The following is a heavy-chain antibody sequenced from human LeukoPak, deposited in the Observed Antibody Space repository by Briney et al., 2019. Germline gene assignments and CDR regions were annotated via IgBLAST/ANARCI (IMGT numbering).Heavy chain of an antibody. D-gene: IGHD3-3*02. V-gene: IGHV3-30*02. CDR2: IQYDGSNN. J-gene: IGHJ3*02. CDR1: EFTFSSYG. CDR3: AREHPRINAFDI. Sequence: GGSLRLSCAASEFTFSSYGMHWVRQAPGKGLEWVAFIQYDGSNNYYADSVKGRFTISRDNSKNTLYLQMNSLRAEDTAVYYCAREHPRINAFDIWGQGTMVTVSS.